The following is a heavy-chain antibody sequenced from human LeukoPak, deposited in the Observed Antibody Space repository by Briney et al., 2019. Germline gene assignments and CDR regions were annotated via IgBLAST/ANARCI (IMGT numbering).Heavy chain of an antibody. CDR3: ASSLTIFGVVPFNY. V-gene: IGHV4-38-2*01. CDR1: GYSISSGYY. J-gene: IGHJ4*02. D-gene: IGHD3-3*01. Sequence: SETLSLTCAVSGYSISSGYYWGWIRQPPGKGLEWIGSIYHSGSTYYNPSLKSRVTISVDTSKNQFSLKLSSVTAADTAVYYCASSLTIFGVVPFNYWGREPWSPSPQ. CDR2: IYHSGST.